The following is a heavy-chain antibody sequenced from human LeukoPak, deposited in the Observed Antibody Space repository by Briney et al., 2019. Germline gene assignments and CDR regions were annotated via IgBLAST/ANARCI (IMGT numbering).Heavy chain of an antibody. CDR2: XKRKSDGGTT. D-gene: IGHD3-10*01. CDR1: TFXXXX. V-gene: IGHV3-15*01. Sequence: TFXXXXMSXXXEXXGXGXGXXGXXKRKSDGGTTEYAARGKGRFTISRDDSKNTLYLQMNSLKTDDTAVYYCTTTPELWFGELLYTYLDYWGQGTLVTVSS. CDR3: TTTPELWFGELLYTYLDY. J-gene: IGHJ4*02.